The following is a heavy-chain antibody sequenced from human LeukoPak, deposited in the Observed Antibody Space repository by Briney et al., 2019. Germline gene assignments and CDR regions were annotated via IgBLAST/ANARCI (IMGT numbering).Heavy chain of an antibody. CDR2: IKRKTDGGTA. J-gene: IGHJ4*02. CDR1: GFTFSSYS. V-gene: IGHV3-15*01. Sequence: PGGSLRLSCAASGFTFSSYSMNWVRQAPGKGLEWVGRIKRKTDGGTAVYAAPVKGRFTISRDDSKNTLYLQMNSLKTEDTAVYYCTTERAGYDFDYWGQGTLVTFSS. CDR3: TTERAGYDFDY. D-gene: IGHD5-12*01.